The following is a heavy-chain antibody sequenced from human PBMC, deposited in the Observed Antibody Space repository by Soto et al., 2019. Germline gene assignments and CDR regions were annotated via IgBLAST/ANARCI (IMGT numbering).Heavy chain of an antibody. D-gene: IGHD5-18*01. CDR2: IIPIFGTA. J-gene: IGHJ6*02. CDR1: EGPFSSYA. V-gene: IGHV1-69*12. Sequence: QVQLVQSGAEVKKPGSSVKVSCKASEGPFSSYAISWVRQAPGQGLEWMGGIIPIFGTANYAQKFQGRVTITADESTSTAYMELSSLRSEDTAVSYCARDDVDTAMPYGMDVWGQGTTVTVS. CDR3: ARDDVDTAMPYGMDV.